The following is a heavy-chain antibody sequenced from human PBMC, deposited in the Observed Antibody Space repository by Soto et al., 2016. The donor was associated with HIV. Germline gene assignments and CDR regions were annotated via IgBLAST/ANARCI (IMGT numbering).Heavy chain of an antibody. CDR2: IKPSSGDT. Sequence: QVQLVQSGAEVKKPGASVQVSCKASGYTFSGNYLHWVRQAPGQGLEWMGWIKPSSGDTKYSQKFQGRVSVTRDTSITTAYLEVRRLRSDDTALYYCARETNSGLYYFDSWGQGTLVTVSS. D-gene: IGHD2-8*01. J-gene: IGHJ4*02. V-gene: IGHV1-2*02. CDR1: GYTFSGNY. CDR3: ARETNSGLYYFDS.